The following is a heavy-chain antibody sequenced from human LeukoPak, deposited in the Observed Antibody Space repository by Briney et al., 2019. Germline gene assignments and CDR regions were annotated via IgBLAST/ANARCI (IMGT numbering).Heavy chain of an antibody. V-gene: IGHV5-51*01. Sequence: KTGESLKISCKGSGYSFTNYWIGWVRQMPGKGLEWMGIIYPGDSDTRYSPSFQGQVTISADKSISTAYLQWSSLKASDTAMYYCARQRLSRPRNYYDSSGYYDYWGQGTLVTVSS. CDR2: IYPGDSDT. J-gene: IGHJ4*02. CDR3: ARQRLSRPRNYYDSSGYYDY. CDR1: GYSFTNYW. D-gene: IGHD3-22*01.